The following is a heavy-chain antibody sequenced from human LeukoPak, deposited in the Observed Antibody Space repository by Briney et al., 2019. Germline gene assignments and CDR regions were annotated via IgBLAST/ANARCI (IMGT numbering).Heavy chain of an antibody. CDR1: GFTVSSNY. D-gene: IGHD3/OR15-3a*01. J-gene: IGHJ4*02. Sequence: PGGSLRLSCAASGFTVSSNYMSWVRQAPWKGLEWVSVICSGGTTYYADSVRGRFTISRDNSKNTLYLHMNSLRAEDTALYYCARADLSESHAFDSWGQGTLVTVSS. V-gene: IGHV3-53*01. CDR2: ICSGGTT. CDR3: ARADLSESHAFDS.